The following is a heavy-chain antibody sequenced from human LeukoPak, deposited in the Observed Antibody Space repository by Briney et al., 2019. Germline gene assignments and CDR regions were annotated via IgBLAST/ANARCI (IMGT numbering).Heavy chain of an antibody. CDR1: GFTFSSYG. Sequence: GGSLRLSCATSGFTFSSYGMHWVCQAPGKGLEWVAFIRYDGSNKYYADSVKGRFTISRDNSKNTLYLQMNSLRSDDTAVYYCARGRTPLYYANYYYMDVWGKGTTVTVSS. V-gene: IGHV3-30*02. D-gene: IGHD3-10*01. J-gene: IGHJ6*03. CDR2: IRYDGSNK. CDR3: ARGRTPLYYANYYYMDV.